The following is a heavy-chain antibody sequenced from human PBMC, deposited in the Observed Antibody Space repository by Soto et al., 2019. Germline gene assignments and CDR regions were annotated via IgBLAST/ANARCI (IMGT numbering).Heavy chain of an antibody. J-gene: IGHJ4*02. CDR3: TGYSYGSSADY. Sequence: AGGSLRLSCAASGFTFSSYGMHWVRQAPGKGLEWVAVISYDGSNKYYADSVKGRFTISRDNSKNTLYLQMNSLRAEDTAVYYCTGYSYGSSADYWGQGTLVNVS. V-gene: IGHV3-30*03. D-gene: IGHD5-18*01. CDR1: GFTFSSYG. CDR2: ISYDGSNK.